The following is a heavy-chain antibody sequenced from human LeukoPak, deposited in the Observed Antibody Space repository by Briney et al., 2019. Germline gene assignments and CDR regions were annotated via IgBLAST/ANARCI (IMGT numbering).Heavy chain of an antibody. CDR2: FYYCGST. J-gene: IGHJ6*02. D-gene: IGHD4-23*01. Sequence: PSETLSLTCTVSGGSIRSYYWIWLRHPPGKGRVGIVHFYYCGSTNYNPSLKSRVTIPVDTSKNQFSLKVSAVTAADTAVYYCARDFKYGGNSHYYGMDVWGQGTTVIVSS. V-gene: IGHV4-59*01. CDR1: GGSIRSYY. CDR3: ARDFKYGGNSHYYGMDV.